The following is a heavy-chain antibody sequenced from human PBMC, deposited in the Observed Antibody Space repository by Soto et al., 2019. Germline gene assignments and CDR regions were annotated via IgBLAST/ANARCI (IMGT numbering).Heavy chain of an antibody. CDR2: IFYTGTT. V-gene: IGHV4-39*02. CDR3: ARGLGNYGSGSYYRLAYWYFDL. CDR1: GGSVSYTSYY. Sequence: SETLSLTCSVSGGSVSYTSYYWGWNRQPPGKGLEWVGGIFYTGTTYYSPSLKDRVSISVDTSKNSFPLSLTSVTAADTAVYFCARGLGNYGSGSYYRLAYWYFDLWGRGTLVTVSS. D-gene: IGHD3-10*01. J-gene: IGHJ2*01.